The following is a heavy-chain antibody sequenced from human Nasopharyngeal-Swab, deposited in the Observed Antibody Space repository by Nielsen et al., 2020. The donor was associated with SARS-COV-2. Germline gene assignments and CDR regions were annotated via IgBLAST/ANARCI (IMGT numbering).Heavy chain of an antibody. J-gene: IGHJ5*02. Sequence: WVRQAPGQGLEWMGWIGTYNVNTNYAQKFQGRVTMTTDTSTSTAYMELRSLRSDDTAVYYCARGCSSTSCPQGVGWFDPWGQGTLVTVSS. V-gene: IGHV1-18*01. D-gene: IGHD2-2*01. CDR3: ARGCSSTSCPQGVGWFDP. CDR2: IGTYNVNT.